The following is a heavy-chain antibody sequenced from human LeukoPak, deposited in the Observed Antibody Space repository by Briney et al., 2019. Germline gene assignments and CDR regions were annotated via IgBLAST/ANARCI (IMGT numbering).Heavy chain of an antibody. D-gene: IGHD6-13*01. CDR3: AKGVGGSSWYYFDY. V-gene: IGHV3-23*01. J-gene: IGHJ4*02. CDR2: ISGSGGST. CDR1: GFTFSNSA. Sequence: GGSLRLSCAASGFTFSNSAMSWVRQAPGKGLEWVSAISGSGGSTYYADSVKCRFTIARHNSKNTLYLQMNSLKAEDTALYYCAKGVGGSSWYYFDYWGQGTLVSVSS.